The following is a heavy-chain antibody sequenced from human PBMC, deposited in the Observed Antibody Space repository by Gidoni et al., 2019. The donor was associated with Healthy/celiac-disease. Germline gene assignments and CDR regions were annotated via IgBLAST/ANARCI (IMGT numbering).Heavy chain of an antibody. Sequence: EVQLLESGGVLVHPWGSLRLSCAASGFTFSSYAMSWVRQAPGKGLEWVSAISGSGGSTYYADSVKGRLTIYRDNSKNTLYLQMNSLRAEDTAVYYCVAVIVVVPIWGQGTMVTVSS. D-gene: IGHD2-15*01. CDR1: GFTFSSYA. CDR3: VAVIVVVPI. CDR2: ISGSGGST. V-gene: IGHV3-23*01. J-gene: IGHJ3*02.